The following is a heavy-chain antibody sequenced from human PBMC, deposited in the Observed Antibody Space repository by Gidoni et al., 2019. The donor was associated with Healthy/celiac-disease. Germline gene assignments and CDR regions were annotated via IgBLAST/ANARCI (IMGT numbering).Heavy chain of an antibody. Sequence: QVQLVESGGGVVQPGRSLRLSCAASGFTFSSYGVHWVRQAPGKGLEWVAVIWYDGSNKYYADSVKGRFTISRDNSKNTLYLQMNSLRAEDTAVYYCARDGDYYDSSGYLDDDYWGQGTLVTVSS. D-gene: IGHD3-22*01. CDR1: GFTFSSYG. CDR3: ARDGDYYDSSGYLDDDY. CDR2: IWYDGSNK. J-gene: IGHJ4*02. V-gene: IGHV3-33*01.